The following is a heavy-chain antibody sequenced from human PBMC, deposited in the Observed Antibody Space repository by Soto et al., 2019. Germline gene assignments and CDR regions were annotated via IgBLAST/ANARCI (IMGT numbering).Heavy chain of an antibody. CDR1: GGSISSYY. CDR2: IYYSGST. D-gene: IGHD3-9*01. V-gene: IGHV4-59*01. CDR3: ARGSRYYDILTGYYIEIGYYCYMDV. Sequence: SETLSLTCTVSGGSISSYYWSWIRQPPGKGLEWIGYIYYSGSTNYNPSLKSRVTISVDTSKNQFSLKLSSVTAADTAVYYCARGSRYYDILTGYYIEIGYYCYMDVWGKGTTVTVSS. J-gene: IGHJ6*03.